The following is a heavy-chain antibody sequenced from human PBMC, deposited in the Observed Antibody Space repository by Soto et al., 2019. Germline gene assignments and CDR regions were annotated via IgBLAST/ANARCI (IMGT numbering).Heavy chain of an antibody. CDR1: GGPISSSNHY. CDR2: IYYIGST. J-gene: IGHJ6*03. D-gene: IGHD3-16*01. Sequence: QLQLQESGPGLVKPAETLSVTCTVSGGPISSSNHYWGWIRQPPGKGLEWIGSIYYIGSTYYNPSAQSRVTIFVDTSKNLFSLKVRSVTAADTAVYFCARLGDRLNYYYKDVWGKGTTVTVSS. CDR3: ARLGDRLNYYYKDV. V-gene: IGHV4-39*01.